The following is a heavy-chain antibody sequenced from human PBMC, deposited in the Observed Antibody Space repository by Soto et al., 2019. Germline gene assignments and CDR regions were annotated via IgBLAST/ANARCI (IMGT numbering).Heavy chain of an antibody. CDR3: ARVEHCYYYYMDV. J-gene: IGHJ6*03. CDR2: IYHSGST. V-gene: IGHV4-4*02. D-gene: IGHD1-26*01. CDR1: GASISSPKW. Sequence: SETLSLTCTVSGASISSPKWWTWVRQPPGRGLEWIGQIYHSGSTNYNPSLKSRVTISIDKSKNEFSLMLSSVTAADTAVYYCARVEHCYYYYMDVWGKGTTVTVSS.